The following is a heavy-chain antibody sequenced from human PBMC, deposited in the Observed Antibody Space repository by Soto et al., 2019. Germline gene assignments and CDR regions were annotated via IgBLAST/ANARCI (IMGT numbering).Heavy chain of an antibody. V-gene: IGHV4-39*01. D-gene: IGHD2-2*01. CDR1: GGSISSSNW. J-gene: IGHJ6*02. CDR3: ARLHGYCISSSCHGHYAMDV. Sequence: SETLSLTCAVSGGSISSSNWWGWIRQPPGKGLEWIGSIYYSGTTYYNPSLNSRVTVSVDTSKNQFSLKVTSVTAADTAVYYCARLHGYCISSSCHGHYAMDVWGQGTTVTVSS. CDR2: IYYSGTT.